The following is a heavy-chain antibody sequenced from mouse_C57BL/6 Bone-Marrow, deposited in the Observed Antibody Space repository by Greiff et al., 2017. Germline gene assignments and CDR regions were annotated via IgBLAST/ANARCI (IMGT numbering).Heavy chain of an antibody. J-gene: IGHJ3*01. CDR1: GYTFTDYN. CDR3: AREEDYARFAY. Sequence: EVKLQESGPELVKPGASVKIPCKASGYTFTDYNMDWVKQSHGKSLEWIGDINPNNGGTIYNQKFKGKATLTVDKSSSTAYMELRSLTSEDTAVYYCAREEDYARFAYWGQGTLVTVSA. D-gene: IGHD2-4*01. CDR2: INPNNGGT. V-gene: IGHV1-18*01.